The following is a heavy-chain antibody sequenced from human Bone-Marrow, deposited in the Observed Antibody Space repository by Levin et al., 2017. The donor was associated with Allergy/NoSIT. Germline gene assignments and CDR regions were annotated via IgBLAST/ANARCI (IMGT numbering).Heavy chain of an antibody. D-gene: IGHD3-10*01. J-gene: IGHJ5*02. CDR2: VYWSGTT. CDR3: ARSYFYGLGSYSYYLDR. V-gene: IGHV4-39*07. CDR1: GESIRSSSRY. Sequence: SQTLSLTCSLSGESIRSSSRYWNWIRQAPGKGLEWIGTVYWSGTTYYNPSLRRRVMISENTPNNQFSLRLTSITAADSAIYYCARSYFYGLGSYSYYLDRWSQGSLVTVSS.